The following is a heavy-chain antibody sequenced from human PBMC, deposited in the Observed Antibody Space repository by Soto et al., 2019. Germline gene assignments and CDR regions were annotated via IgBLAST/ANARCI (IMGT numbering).Heavy chain of an antibody. CDR2: IYYSGST. Sequence: PSETLSLTCTVSGGSVSSGSYYWSWIRQPPGKGLEWIGYIYYSGSTNYNPSLKSRVTISVDTSKNQFSLKLSSVTAADTAVYYCARGNNASFDYWGQGTLVTLSS. J-gene: IGHJ4*02. CDR1: GGSVSSGSYY. D-gene: IGHD1-1*01. V-gene: IGHV4-61*01. CDR3: ARGNNASFDY.